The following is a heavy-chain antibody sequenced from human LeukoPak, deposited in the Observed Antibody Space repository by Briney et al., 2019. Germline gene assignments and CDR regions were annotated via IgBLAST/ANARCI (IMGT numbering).Heavy chain of an antibody. J-gene: IGHJ4*02. CDR1: GFTFSSYD. CDR3: ARARYDSSGSYCDY. Sequence: GRSLRLSCAASGFTFSSYDMHWVHQAPGKGLECLAVTRYDGANNNYADSVKGRFTISRDNSKNTLYLKMNSVTAEDTAVYDCARARYDSSGSYCDYWGQGTLGTVSS. D-gene: IGHD3-22*01. V-gene: IGHV3-33*01. CDR2: TRYDGANN.